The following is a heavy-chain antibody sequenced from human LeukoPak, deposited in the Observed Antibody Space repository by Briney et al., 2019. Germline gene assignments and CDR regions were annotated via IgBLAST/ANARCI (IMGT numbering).Heavy chain of an antibody. J-gene: IGHJ4*02. CDR3: ARGPDWSGSY. CDR2: ISSSGSTI. V-gene: IGHV3-48*03. Sequence: GGSLRLSCPASGFTFTSYEMNWVRQAPGKGLEWVSYISSSGSTIYYADSVEGRFTISRDNAKNSLYLQMNSLRAEDTAVYYCARGPDWSGSYWGQGTLVTVSS. CDR1: GFTFTSYE. D-gene: IGHD3-3*01.